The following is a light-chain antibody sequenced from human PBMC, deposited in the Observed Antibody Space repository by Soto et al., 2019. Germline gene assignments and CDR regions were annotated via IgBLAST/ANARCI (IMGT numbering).Light chain of an antibody. CDR1: RSNIGANYD. V-gene: IGLV1-40*01. CDR3: QSYDSSLSAWV. J-gene: IGLJ2*01. Sequence: QSVLTQPPSVSGAPGQRVTISCTGSRSNIGANYDVHWYRQLPGTAPKLLIYANNNRPSWVPDRFSGSKSGTSVSLAITGLQAEDEADYYCQSYDSSLSAWVFGGGTKVTVL. CDR2: ANN.